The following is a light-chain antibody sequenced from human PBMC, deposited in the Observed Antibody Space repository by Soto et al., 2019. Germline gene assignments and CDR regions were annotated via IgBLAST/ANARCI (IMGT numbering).Light chain of an antibody. Sequence: DILMTQSPLSLPVTPGEPASISCRSSQSLLHSNGYNYLDWYLQKPGQSPQLLIYLGSNRSSGVPDRFSGSGSGTDFTLKISRVEAEDVGVYYCMQALQTVTFGQGTRLEI. CDR2: LGS. CDR3: MQALQTVT. CDR1: QSLLHSNGYNY. V-gene: IGKV2-28*01. J-gene: IGKJ5*01.